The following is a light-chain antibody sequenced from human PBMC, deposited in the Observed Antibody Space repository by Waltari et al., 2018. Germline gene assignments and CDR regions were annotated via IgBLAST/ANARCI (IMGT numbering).Light chain of an antibody. CDR3: QSYDDNLSAL. J-gene: IGLJ3*02. V-gene: IGLV1-40*01. CDR1: RSNIGSIFH. Sequence: QSVLTQPPSVSGAPGQTVTISCTGSRSNIGSIFHVHWSQHVPGEAPKLLLYSSNGRPTGVPDRFSASRSGTTASRTITGLQAEDEADYYCQSYDDNLSALFGGGTKLTVL. CDR2: SSN.